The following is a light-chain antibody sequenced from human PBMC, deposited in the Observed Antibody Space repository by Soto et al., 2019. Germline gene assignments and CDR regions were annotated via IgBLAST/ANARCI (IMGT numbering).Light chain of an antibody. CDR2: GAS. Sequence: IVMTQSPGTMSLTLGARATLSCRASQSVSIHLAWYQQKPGQAPRLIIYGASSRATGIPDRFSGSGSGTDVNLTISRLETEDFAVYYCQQYGSSPWTFGQGTKVDIK. CDR3: QQYGSSPWT. V-gene: IGKV3-20*01. CDR1: QSVSIH. J-gene: IGKJ1*01.